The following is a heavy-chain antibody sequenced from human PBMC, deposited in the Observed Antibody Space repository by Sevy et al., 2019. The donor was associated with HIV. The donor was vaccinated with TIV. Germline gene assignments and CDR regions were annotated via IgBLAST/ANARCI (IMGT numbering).Heavy chain of an antibody. Sequence: GGYLRLSCAASGFTFSSYWMSWVRQAPGKGLEWVANIKQDGSEKYYVDSVKGRFTISRDNAKNSLYLQMNSLRAEDTAVYYCARFSRPVYDFWSGYHTGYGMDVWGQGTTVTVSS. CDR3: ARFSRPVYDFWSGYHTGYGMDV. D-gene: IGHD3-3*01. J-gene: IGHJ6*02. CDR2: IKQDGSEK. CDR1: GFTFSSYW. V-gene: IGHV3-7*03.